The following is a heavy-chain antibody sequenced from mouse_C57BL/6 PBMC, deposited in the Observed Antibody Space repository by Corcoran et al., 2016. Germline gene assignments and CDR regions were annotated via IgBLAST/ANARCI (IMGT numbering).Heavy chain of an antibody. CDR3: ASLFYYGSSYYYFDY. V-gene: IGHV3-6*01. D-gene: IGHD1-1*01. CDR2: ISYDGSN. J-gene: IGHJ2*01. Sequence: DVQLQESGPGLVKPSQSLSLTCSVTGYSITSGYYWNWIRQFPGNKLEWMGYISYDGSNNYNPSLKNRISITRDTSKNQFFLKLNSVTTEDTATYYCASLFYYGSSYYYFDYWGQGTTLTVSS. CDR1: GYSITSGYY.